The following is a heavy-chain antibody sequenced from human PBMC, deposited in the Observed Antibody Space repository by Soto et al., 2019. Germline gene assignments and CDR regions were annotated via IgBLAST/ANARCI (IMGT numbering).Heavy chain of an antibody. V-gene: IGHV3-23*01. CDR2: ISGSDNIT. D-gene: IGHD3-9*01. CDR1: GFTFSSYA. CDR3: AKRPITYLPGYAPFDY. Sequence: VGSLRLSCAASGFTFSSYAMSWVRQAPGKGLEWLSSISGSDNITYSAESVKGRFTISRDNSKNTLYLQMNRLRAEDTAVYYCAKRPITYLPGYAPFDYWGQGTLVTVSS. J-gene: IGHJ4*02.